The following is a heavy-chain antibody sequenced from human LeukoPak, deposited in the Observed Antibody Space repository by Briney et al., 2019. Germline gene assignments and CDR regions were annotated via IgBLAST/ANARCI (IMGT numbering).Heavy chain of an antibody. Sequence: PGGSLRLSCAASVFTVSSNYMSWVRQAPGKGLEWVSVIYSGVTTYYAESVKGRFTISRDNSKNTLFLQMNSLRAEDTAVYYCAGGIGGFYDSSGYYNYWGQGTLVTVSS. CDR3: AGGIGGFYDSSGYYNY. D-gene: IGHD3-22*01. J-gene: IGHJ4*02. V-gene: IGHV3-53*01. CDR2: IYSGVTT. CDR1: VFTVSSNY.